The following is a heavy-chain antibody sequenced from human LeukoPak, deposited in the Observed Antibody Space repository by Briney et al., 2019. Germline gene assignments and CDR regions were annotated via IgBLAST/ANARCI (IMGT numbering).Heavy chain of an antibody. J-gene: IGHJ4*02. V-gene: IGHV4-4*07. D-gene: IGHD3-9*01. CDR2: IYTSGST. CDR1: GGSISSYY. Sequence: PSETLSLTCTVSGGSISSYYWSWIRQPAGKGLEWIGRIYTSGSTNYNPSLKSRVTISVDTSKNQFSLKLSSVTAADTAVYYCASLRLRYFDWSNTDYWGQGTLVTVSS. CDR3: ASLRLRYFDWSNTDY.